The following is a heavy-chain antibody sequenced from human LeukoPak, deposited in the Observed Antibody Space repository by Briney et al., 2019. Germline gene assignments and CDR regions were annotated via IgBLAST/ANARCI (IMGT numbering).Heavy chain of an antibody. CDR2: ISTYNSNI. Sequence: ASVKVSCKSSGYTFTSFGFTWVRQAPGQGLEWLGWISTYNSNINYAQNLQDRLTLTTDSSTNTAYMELSSLRSDVTAIYYCTRGRLPADAFDIWGQGTLATVSS. J-gene: IGHJ3*02. V-gene: IGHV1-18*01. CDR1: GYTFTSFG. CDR3: TRGRLPADAFDI. D-gene: IGHD2-2*01.